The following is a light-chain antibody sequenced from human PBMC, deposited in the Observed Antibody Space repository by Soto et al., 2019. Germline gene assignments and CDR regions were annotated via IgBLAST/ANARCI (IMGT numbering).Light chain of an antibody. Sequence: ALTQPASVSGSPGQSITISCTGSNSDIGAYNYVSWYQQHPGKAPKLIIHGVTNRPSGVSHRFSGSKSDYTASLTISGLQAEDEGDYYCSSYTTAYFYVFGTGTKVTVL. CDR2: GVT. CDR1: NSDIGAYNY. V-gene: IGLV2-14*01. CDR3: SSYTTAYFYV. J-gene: IGLJ1*01.